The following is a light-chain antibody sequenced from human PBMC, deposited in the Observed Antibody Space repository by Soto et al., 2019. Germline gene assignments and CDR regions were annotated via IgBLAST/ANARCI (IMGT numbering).Light chain of an antibody. V-gene: IGKV3-11*01. CDR3: QQRSNWPRT. CDR1: QSFRGL. J-gene: IGKJ1*01. CDR2: DVS. Sequence: EDVLTQSPVTLSLSPGERATLSCRASQSFRGLLAWYQQKPGQSPRLLMYDVSNRATGIPARFSGSGSGTDFTLTISSLEPEDLAVYYCQQRSNWPRTFGQGTKVDI.